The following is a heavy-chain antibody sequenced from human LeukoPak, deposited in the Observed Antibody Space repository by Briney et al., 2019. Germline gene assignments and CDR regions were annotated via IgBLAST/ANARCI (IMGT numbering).Heavy chain of an antibody. CDR3: VRVRSSSSWYSFDY. D-gene: IGHD6-13*01. Sequence: ASVKVSCKASGYTFTSYGISWVRQAPGQGLEWMGWISAYNGNTNYAQKLQGRVTMTTDTSTSTAYMELRSLRSDDTAVYYCVRVRSSSSWYSFDYWGQGTLVTVSS. V-gene: IGHV1-18*01. J-gene: IGHJ4*02. CDR1: GYTFTSYG. CDR2: ISAYNGNT.